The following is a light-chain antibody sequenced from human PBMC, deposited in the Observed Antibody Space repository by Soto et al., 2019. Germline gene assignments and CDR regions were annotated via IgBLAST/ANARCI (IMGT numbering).Light chain of an antibody. CDR1: QTVSSF. V-gene: IGKV3-11*01. CDR2: DVS. CDR3: QQRSNWPKT. Sequence: VLTQSPATLSFSPGERATVSCRASQTVSSFLAWYQQRPGKAPRLLIYDVSNRATGIPARFRGSGSGTEFTLTISSLEPEDFAVYYCQQRSNWPKTFGQGTKV. J-gene: IGKJ1*01.